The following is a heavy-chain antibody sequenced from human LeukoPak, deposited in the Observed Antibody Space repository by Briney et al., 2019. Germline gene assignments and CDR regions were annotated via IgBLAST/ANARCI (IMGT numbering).Heavy chain of an antibody. CDR1: GGSISSYY. D-gene: IGHD6-13*01. CDR2: IYYSGST. CDR3: ARDLAFTKIAAAGVIDYYYMDV. V-gene: IGHV4-59*12. J-gene: IGHJ6*03. Sequence: SETLSLTCTVSGGSISSYYWGWIRRPPGKGLEGIGYIYYSGSTNYNPSLKSRVTISVDTSKNQFSLQLNSVTPEDTAVYYCARDLAFTKIAAAGVIDYYYMDVWGKGTTVTVSS.